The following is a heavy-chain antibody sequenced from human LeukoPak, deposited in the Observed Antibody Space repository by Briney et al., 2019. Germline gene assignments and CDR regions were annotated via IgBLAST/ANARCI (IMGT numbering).Heavy chain of an antibody. CDR3: ARHNIASDGARLFDF. CDR2: IYHSGYA. J-gene: IGHJ4*02. CDR1: GGSVSSNY. Sequence: SETLSLTCSVSGGSVSSNYWAWLRQPPGKGPEWIGYIYHSGYAKYNPSFKSRVTMSVDTSKSQFSLQLTSVTAADTAVYYCARHNIASDGARLFDFWGRGTLVAVST. V-gene: IGHV4-59*08. D-gene: IGHD4-17*01.